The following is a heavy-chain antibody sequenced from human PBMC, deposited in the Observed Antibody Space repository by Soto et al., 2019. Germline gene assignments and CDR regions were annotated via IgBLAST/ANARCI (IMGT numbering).Heavy chain of an antibody. CDR1: GYSFTSYW. CDR3: ARHPHSSSWDPSGDWFDP. Sequence: PGESLKISCKGSGYSFTSYWIGWVRQMPGKGLGWMGIIYPGDSDTRYSPSFQGQVTISADKSISTAYLQWSSLKASDTAMYSCARHPHSSSWDPSGDWFDPWGQGTLVTVSS. V-gene: IGHV5-51*01. CDR2: IYPGDSDT. D-gene: IGHD6-13*01. J-gene: IGHJ5*02.